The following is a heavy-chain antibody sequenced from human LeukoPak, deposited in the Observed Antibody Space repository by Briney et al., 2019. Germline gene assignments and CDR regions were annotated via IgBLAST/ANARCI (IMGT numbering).Heavy chain of an antibody. V-gene: IGHV3-23*01. CDR2: ISGSGGST. Sequence: GGSLRLSCAASGFTFSSYAMSWVRQAPGKGLEWVSAISGSGGSTYYADSVKARFTISRDNSKNTLYLQMNSLRAEDTAVYYCAKDPSSSWYKAEYFQHWGQGTLVTVSS. CDR3: AKDPSSSWYKAEYFQH. D-gene: IGHD6-13*01. CDR1: GFTFSSYA. J-gene: IGHJ1*01.